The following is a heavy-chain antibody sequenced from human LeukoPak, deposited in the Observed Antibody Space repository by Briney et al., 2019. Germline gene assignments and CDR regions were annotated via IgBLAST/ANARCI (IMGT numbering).Heavy chain of an antibody. D-gene: IGHD3-22*01. CDR2: ISGSGSYI. CDR1: GFTFSTYS. V-gene: IGHV3-21*01. Sequence: GGSLRLSCAASGFTFSTYSMNWVRQAPGKGLEWVSSISGSGSYIYPADSVKGRFTISRDNAKNSLYLQMNSLRAEDTAVYYCASVHDSSGYYYYFDYWGQGTLVTVSS. J-gene: IGHJ4*02. CDR3: ASVHDSSGYYYYFDY.